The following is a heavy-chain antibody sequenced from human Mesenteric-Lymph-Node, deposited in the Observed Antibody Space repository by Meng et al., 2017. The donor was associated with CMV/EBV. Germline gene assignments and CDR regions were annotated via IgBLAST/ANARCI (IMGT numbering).Heavy chain of an antibody. J-gene: IGHJ6*02. CDR1: GFTFGDYA. D-gene: IGHD5-24*01. CDR2: ISFDGSNQ. CDR3: ARERDRQVGYRSYGMDV. V-gene: IGHV3-30*04. Sequence: GESLKISCTVSGFTFGDYAMTWARQAPGKAPEWVALISFDGSNQYYADSAKGRFTVSRDNSQNTLYLQMNGLRTEDTAVYYCARERDRQVGYRSYGMDVWGQGTTVTVSS.